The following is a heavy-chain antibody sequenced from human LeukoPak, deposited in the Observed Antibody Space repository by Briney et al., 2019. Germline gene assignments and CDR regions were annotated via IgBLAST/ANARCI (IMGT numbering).Heavy chain of an antibody. V-gene: IGHV4-59*01. CDR2: LYQSGDT. D-gene: IGHD3-16*01. CDR1: GSSISNYF. CDR3: ARGPVLGTSVRDH. J-gene: IGHJ4*02. Sequence: SETLSLTCDVSGSSISNYFWSWIRQPPGKGLQWVGYLYQSGDTKYNPTLMSRVSISFDTSKNQLSLKLTSVPPADTAIYFCARGPVLGTSVRDHWGQGVLVTVSS.